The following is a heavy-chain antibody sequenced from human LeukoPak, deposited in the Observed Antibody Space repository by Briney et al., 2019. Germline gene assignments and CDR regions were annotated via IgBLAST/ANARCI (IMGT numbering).Heavy chain of an antibody. D-gene: IGHD2-2*01. Sequence: PGGSLRLSCAASGFTVSSNYMSWVRQAPGKGLEWVSVIYSGGRTYYADSVKGRFTISRDNSKNTLYLQMNSLRAEDTAVYYCARRGYCSSTSCYNEDYWGQGTLVTVSS. CDR3: ARRGYCSSTSCYNEDY. CDR1: GFTVSSNY. V-gene: IGHV3-53*01. J-gene: IGHJ4*02. CDR2: IYSGGRT.